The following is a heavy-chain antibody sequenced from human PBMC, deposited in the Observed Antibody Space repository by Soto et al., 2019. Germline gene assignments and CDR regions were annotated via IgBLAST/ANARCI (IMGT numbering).Heavy chain of an antibody. J-gene: IGHJ4*02. Sequence: QVQLVQSGAEVKKPGASVKVSCKASGYTFTSYGISWVRQAPGQGLGWMVWISAYNGNKNNAQKLQGRVTMTTDTSTSTAYMELRSLRSDDTAVYYCARDSLGVATIWAVRFDYWGQGTLVTVSS. V-gene: IGHV1-18*01. CDR3: ARDSLGVATIWAVRFDY. D-gene: IGHD5-12*01. CDR1: GYTFTSYG. CDR2: ISAYNGNK.